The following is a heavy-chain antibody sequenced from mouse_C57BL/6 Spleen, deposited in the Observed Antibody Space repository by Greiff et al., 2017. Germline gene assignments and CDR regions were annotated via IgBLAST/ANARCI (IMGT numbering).Heavy chain of an antibody. Sequence: EVQLQQSGTVLARPGASVKMSCKTSGYTFTSYWMHWVKQRPGQGLEWIGAIYPGNSDTSYNQKFKGQAKLTAVTSASTAYRELSSLTNEDSAVYYCTSQTGTPFDYWGQGTTLTVSS. D-gene: IGHD4-1*01. V-gene: IGHV1-5*01. CDR1: GYTFTSYW. J-gene: IGHJ2*01. CDR3: TSQTGTPFDY. CDR2: IYPGNSDT.